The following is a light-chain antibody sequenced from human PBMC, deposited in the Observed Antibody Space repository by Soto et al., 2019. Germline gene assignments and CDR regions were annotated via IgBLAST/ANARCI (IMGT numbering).Light chain of an antibody. Sequence: QSVLTQPASVSGSPGQSITISCTGTSSDVGSYDLVSWYQHHSGKAPKIIIYEVNKRPSGISNRFSASKSGNTASLTISGLQAEDEADYYCSSYTGSSSLDVEFGGGTKLTVL. CDR1: SSDVGSYDL. CDR3: SSYTGSSSLDVE. J-gene: IGLJ2*01. CDR2: EVN. V-gene: IGLV2-14*02.